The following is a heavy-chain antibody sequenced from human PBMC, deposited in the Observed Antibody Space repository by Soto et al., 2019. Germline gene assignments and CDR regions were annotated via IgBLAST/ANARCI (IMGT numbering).Heavy chain of an antibody. D-gene: IGHD3-22*01. Sequence: SETLSLTCTVSGGSISSSSYYWGWIRQPPGKGLEWIGSIYYSGNTYYNPSLKSRVTISVDTSKNQFSLKLSSVTAADTAVYYCARAPYYYDSSGYYFEYAFDIWGQGTMVTVSS. CDR1: GGSISSSSYY. J-gene: IGHJ3*02. CDR2: IYYSGNT. CDR3: ARAPYYYDSSGYYFEYAFDI. V-gene: IGHV4-39*07.